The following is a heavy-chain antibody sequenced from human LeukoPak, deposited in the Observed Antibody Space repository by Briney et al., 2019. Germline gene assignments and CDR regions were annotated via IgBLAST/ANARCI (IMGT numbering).Heavy chain of an antibody. CDR3: AKEGGAEY. V-gene: IGHV3-30-3*01. Sequence: GGSLRLSCAASGFTFSSYAMHWVRQAPGKGLEWVAVISFDGNNKYYADSVKGRFTISRDNSKNTLYLQMNSLRVEDTAVYYCAKEGGAEYWGQGTLVTVSS. CDR2: ISFDGNNK. D-gene: IGHD6-6*01. J-gene: IGHJ4*02. CDR1: GFTFSSYA.